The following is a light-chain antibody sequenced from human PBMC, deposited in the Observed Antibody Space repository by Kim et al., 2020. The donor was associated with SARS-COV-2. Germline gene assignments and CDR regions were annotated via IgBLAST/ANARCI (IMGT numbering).Light chain of an antibody. CDR2: GKN. J-gene: IGLJ1*01. Sequence: SSELTQDPAVSVALGQTVRITCQGDSLRRYYATWYQQKPGQAPVLVIYGKNNRPSGIPDRFSGSSSGNTTSLTITGAQAEDEADYYCNSRDSSGNHYVFGDGTKVTVL. V-gene: IGLV3-19*01. CDR1: SLRRYY. CDR3: NSRDSSGNHYV.